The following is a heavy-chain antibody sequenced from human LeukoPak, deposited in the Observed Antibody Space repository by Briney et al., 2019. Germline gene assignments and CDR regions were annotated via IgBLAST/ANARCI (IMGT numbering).Heavy chain of an antibody. CDR1: GFTFSSYS. J-gene: IGHJ4*02. Sequence: GGSLRPSCAASGFTFSSYSMNWVRQAPGKGLEWVSSISSSSSYIYYADSVKGRFTTSRDNAKNSLYLQMNSLRAEDTAVYYCARGGRLLWFGESIDYWGQGTLVTVSS. V-gene: IGHV3-21*01. CDR2: ISSSSSYI. CDR3: ARGGRLLWFGESIDY. D-gene: IGHD3-10*01.